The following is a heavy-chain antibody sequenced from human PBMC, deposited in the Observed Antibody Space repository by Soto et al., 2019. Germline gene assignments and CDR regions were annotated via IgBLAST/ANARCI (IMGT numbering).Heavy chain of an antibody. D-gene: IGHD2-15*01. Sequence: QVQLVASGGGVVQPGRSLRLSCAASGFTFSTSGMHWVRQAPGKGLEWVAVIWYDGNNKYYADSVKGRFSISRDNSKNTLYLQMNSLRVEDTAVYYCARDCSGGGCYYFDYWGQGTLVTVSS. CDR1: GFTFSTSG. CDR3: ARDCSGGGCYYFDY. V-gene: IGHV3-33*01. CDR2: IWYDGNNK. J-gene: IGHJ4*02.